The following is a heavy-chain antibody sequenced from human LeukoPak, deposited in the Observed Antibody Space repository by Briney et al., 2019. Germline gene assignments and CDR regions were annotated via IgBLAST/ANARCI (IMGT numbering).Heavy chain of an antibody. CDR2: ISAYNGNT. CDR3: ARDHSGSWYGEYFQH. V-gene: IGHV1-18*01. Sequence: ASVKVSCKASGYTFTSYGISWVRQAPGQGLEWMGWISAYNGNTNYAQKLQGRVTMTTDTSTSTAYMELRSLRSDDTAVYYCARDHSGSWYGEYFQHWGQGTLVTVSS. D-gene: IGHD6-13*01. J-gene: IGHJ1*01. CDR1: GYTFTSYG.